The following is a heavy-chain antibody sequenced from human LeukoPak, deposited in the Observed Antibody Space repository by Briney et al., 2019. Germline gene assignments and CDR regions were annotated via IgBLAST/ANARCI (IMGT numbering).Heavy chain of an antibody. Sequence: ASVKVSCKASGYTVTGYYMHGVRQSPGQGLEWMGGIKAKSGGTNYAKKFQGRVTMTRDTSISTAYMELSRLRSDDTAVYYCARGHLYYYYMDVWGKGTTVTISS. J-gene: IGHJ6*03. CDR3: ARGHLYYYYMDV. CDR1: GYTVTGYY. V-gene: IGHV1-2*02. CDR2: IKAKSGGT.